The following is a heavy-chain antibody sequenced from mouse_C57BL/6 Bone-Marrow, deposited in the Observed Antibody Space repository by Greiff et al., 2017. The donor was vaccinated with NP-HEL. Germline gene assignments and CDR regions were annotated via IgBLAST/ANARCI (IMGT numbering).Heavy chain of an antibody. CDR1: GYTFTSYG. Sequence: QVQLQQSGAELARPGASVKLSCKASGYTFTSYGISWVKQRTGQGLEWIGEIYPRSGNTYYNEKFKGKATLTADKSSSTAYMELRSLTSEDSAVYFCARPGSRRFYYAMDYWGQGTSVTVSS. CDR3: ARPGSRRFYYAMDY. D-gene: IGHD1-1*01. CDR2: IYPRSGNT. V-gene: IGHV1-81*01. J-gene: IGHJ4*01.